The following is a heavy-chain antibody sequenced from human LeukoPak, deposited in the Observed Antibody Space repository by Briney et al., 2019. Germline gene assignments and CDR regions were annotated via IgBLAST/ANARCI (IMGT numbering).Heavy chain of an antibody. Sequence: GGSLRLSCAASGFTFSSLKMTWVRQAPGKGLEWVASISPSSTYIYYGDSLKGRVTVSRDNAKSLLFLHMSSLRPDDTAVYYCARDFTGGEYFDSWGQGALVSVSS. V-gene: IGHV3-21*06. CDR3: ARDFTGGEYFDS. J-gene: IGHJ4*02. D-gene: IGHD3-16*01. CDR1: GFTFSSLK. CDR2: ISPSSTYI.